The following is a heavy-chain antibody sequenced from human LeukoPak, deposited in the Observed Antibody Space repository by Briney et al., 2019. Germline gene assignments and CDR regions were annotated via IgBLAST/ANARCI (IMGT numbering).Heavy chain of an antibody. CDR1: GFTFSSYA. D-gene: IGHD6-13*01. Sequence: GGSLRLSCSASGFTFSSYAMHWVRQAPGKGLEYVSAISSNGGSTYYADSVKGRFTISRDNSKNTLYLQMSSLRADDTAVYYCVKGPQSSSWYFWVYWGQGTLVTVSS. J-gene: IGHJ4*02. CDR3: VKGPQSSSWYFWVY. CDR2: ISSNGGST. V-gene: IGHV3-64D*06.